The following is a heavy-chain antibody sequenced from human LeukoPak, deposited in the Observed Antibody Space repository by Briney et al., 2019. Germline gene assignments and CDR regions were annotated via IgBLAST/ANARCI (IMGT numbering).Heavy chain of an antibody. CDR2: ISYIGST. J-gene: IGHJ3*02. Sequence: SETLSLTCAVSDDSFSSHYWTWIRQAPGKGLEWIGYISYIGSTNYNPSLKSRVTISIDTSKNQFSLKLSSVTAADTAVYYCARDLVTVTKGFDIWGQGTMVSVSS. V-gene: IGHV4-59*11. D-gene: IGHD4-17*01. CDR1: DDSFSSHY. CDR3: ARDLVTVTKGFDI.